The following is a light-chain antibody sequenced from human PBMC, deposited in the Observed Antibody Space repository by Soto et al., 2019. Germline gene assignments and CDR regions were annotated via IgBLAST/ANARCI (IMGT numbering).Light chain of an antibody. CDR3: QKYNSAPRT. CDR2: AAS. CDR1: QSVSTY. Sequence: DIQMTQSPSSLSASVGDRVTITCRASQSVSTYLAWYQQKPGQVPKLLIYAASTLPSGVPSRFSGSGSGTDVTLTISSLEPYDVATYYCQKYNSAPRTFGQGTKVEIK. J-gene: IGKJ1*01. V-gene: IGKV1-27*01.